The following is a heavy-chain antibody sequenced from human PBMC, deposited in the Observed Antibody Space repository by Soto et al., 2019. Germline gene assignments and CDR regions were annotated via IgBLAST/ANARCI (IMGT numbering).Heavy chain of an antibody. CDR2: ISYDGSNK. V-gene: IGHV3-30-3*01. Sequence: AGGSLRLSCAASGFTFSSYAMHWVRQAPGKGLEWVAVISYDGSNKYYADSVKGRFTISRDNSKNTLYLQMNSLRAEDTAVYYCARVTDGIAARPFDYWGQGTLVTVSS. CDR3: ARVTDGIAARPFDY. CDR1: GFTFSSYA. D-gene: IGHD6-6*01. J-gene: IGHJ4*02.